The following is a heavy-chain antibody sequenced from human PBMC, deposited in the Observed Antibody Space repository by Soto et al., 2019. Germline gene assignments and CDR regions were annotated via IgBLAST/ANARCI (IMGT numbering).Heavy chain of an antibody. J-gene: IGHJ4*02. Sequence: SVKVSCKASGYTFTSYYMHWVRQAPGQGLEWMGIINPSGGSTSYAQKFQGRVTMTRDTSTSPVYMELSSLRSEDTAVYYCARDLDGYSGYDSEEYWGQGTLVTVSS. CDR2: INPSGGST. V-gene: IGHV1-46*03. CDR1: GYTFTSYY. CDR3: ARDLDGYSGYDSEEY. D-gene: IGHD5-12*01.